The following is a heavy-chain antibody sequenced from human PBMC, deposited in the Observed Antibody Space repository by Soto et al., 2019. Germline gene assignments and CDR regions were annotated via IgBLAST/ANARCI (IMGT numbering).Heavy chain of an antibody. Sequence: AGGSLRLSCAASGFTFRSYSMNWVRPAPGEGLEWVSSISSSSSYIYYADSVKGRFTISRDNAKNSLYLQMNSLRAEDTAVYYCARTIFGVVISLPYMDVWGKGTTVTVSS. J-gene: IGHJ6*03. CDR3: ARTIFGVVISLPYMDV. V-gene: IGHV3-21*01. CDR2: ISSSSSYI. CDR1: GFTFRSYS. D-gene: IGHD3-3*01.